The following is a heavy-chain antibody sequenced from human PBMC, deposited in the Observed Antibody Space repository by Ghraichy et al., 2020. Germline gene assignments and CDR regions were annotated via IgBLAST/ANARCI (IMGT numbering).Heavy chain of an antibody. V-gene: IGHV4-59*01. CDR2: IYYSGSA. Sequence: SETLSLTCTVSGGSIRTYYWSWIRQPPGQGLEWLGYIYYSGSAKYSPSLKGRVTISAFTSKNQFSLKLSSVTAAVTAVYYCARGYCSDTSCFGGLYFYGMDVWGQGTPVTVSS. CDR1: GGSIRTYY. CDR3: ARGYCSDTSCFGGLYFYGMDV. D-gene: IGHD2-15*01. J-gene: IGHJ6*02.